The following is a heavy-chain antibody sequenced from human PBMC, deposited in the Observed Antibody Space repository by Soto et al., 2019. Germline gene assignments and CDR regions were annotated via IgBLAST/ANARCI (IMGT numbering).Heavy chain of an antibody. D-gene: IGHD3-22*01. CDR1: GYTCTMYG. Sequence: SVKVSCKASGYTCTMYGISGVRQSGGQGLEWMGWISAYNGNTNYAQKLQGRVTMTTDTSTSTAYMELRSLRSDDTAVYYCARDPFYYDSSGAFDIWGQGTMVTVSS. V-gene: IGHV1-18*01. CDR3: ARDPFYYDSSGAFDI. CDR2: ISAYNGNT. J-gene: IGHJ3*02.